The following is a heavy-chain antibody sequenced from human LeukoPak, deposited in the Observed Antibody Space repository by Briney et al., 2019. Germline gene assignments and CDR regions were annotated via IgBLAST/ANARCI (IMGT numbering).Heavy chain of an antibody. CDR3: AKTLLGANNGFDP. CDR2: ISSTSNYI. V-gene: IGHV3-21*06. D-gene: IGHD1-26*01. CDR1: GFTFSSYD. J-gene: IGHJ5*02. Sequence: PGGSLRLSCAASGFTFSSYDMNWVRQAPGKGLEWVSSISSTSNYINYADSVKGRFTISRDNAKSSLYLQMNSLRVEDTAVYYCAKTLLGANNGFDPGGQGALVTVSS.